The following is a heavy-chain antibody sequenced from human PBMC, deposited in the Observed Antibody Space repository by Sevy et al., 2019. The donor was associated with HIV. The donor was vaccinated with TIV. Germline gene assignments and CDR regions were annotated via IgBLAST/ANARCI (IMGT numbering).Heavy chain of an antibody. Sequence: SETLSLTCAVSGGSISSYYWTWIRQPPGKGLKWIGYVNYRGSTNYNPSLKSRLTMSVDISKNQFSLKLTSVTAADTAVYYCARDSSTGITVHGVVTYGMDVWGQGTTVTVSS. V-gene: IGHV4-59*01. CDR3: ARDSSTGITVHGVVTYGMDV. J-gene: IGHJ6*02. D-gene: IGHD3-3*01. CDR1: GGSISSYY. CDR2: VNYRGST.